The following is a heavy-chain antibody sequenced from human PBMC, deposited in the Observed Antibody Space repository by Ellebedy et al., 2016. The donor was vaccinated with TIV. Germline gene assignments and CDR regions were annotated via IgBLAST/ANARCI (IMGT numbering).Heavy chain of an antibody. V-gene: IGHV1-69*06. CDR2: IIPLFGTT. CDR3: AGSPGVVLRYFDL. Sequence: AASVKVSCKASGGPFSNYTINWVRQAPGQGLEWMGGIIPLFGTTNYAQKFQGSVTITADKSTSTAYMELSSLRSEDTAVYYCAGSPGVVLRYFDLWGRGTLVTVSS. CDR1: GGPFSNYT. D-gene: IGHD6-6*01. J-gene: IGHJ2*01.